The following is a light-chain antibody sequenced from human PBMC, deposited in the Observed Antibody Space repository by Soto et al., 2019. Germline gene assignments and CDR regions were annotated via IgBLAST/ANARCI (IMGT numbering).Light chain of an antibody. J-gene: IGLJ2*01. CDR2: DVS. CDR1: SSDVGTYNF. CDR3: SSSANSDTVI. V-gene: IGLV2-14*01. Sequence: QSALTQPASVSGSPGQSITISCTGTSSDVGTYNFVSWYRQHPVKAPILIIFDVSSRPSGISNRFSGSKSGTTASLTISGVQAEDEADYYCSSSANSDTVIFGGGTKLTVL.